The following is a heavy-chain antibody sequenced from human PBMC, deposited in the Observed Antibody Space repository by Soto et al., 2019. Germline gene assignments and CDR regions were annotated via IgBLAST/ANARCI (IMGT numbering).Heavy chain of an antibody. D-gene: IGHD2-2*01. CDR2: IYYRGST. CDR3: ASDYPGSTVLKGYFDL. V-gene: IGHV4-31*01. Sequence: QVQLQESGPGLVKPSQALSLTCTVSGGSISSGGYYWSWMRQHLGKGLEWIGYIYYRGSTYYDSSPKRPVTLSVDTYKNQLSLNLGSVTAADTAVYYCASDYPGSTVLKGYFDLWGRGTLVTVSS. J-gene: IGHJ2*01. CDR1: GGSISSGGYY.